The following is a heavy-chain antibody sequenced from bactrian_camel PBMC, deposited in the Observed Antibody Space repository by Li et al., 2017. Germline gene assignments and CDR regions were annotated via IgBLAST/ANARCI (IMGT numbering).Heavy chain of an antibody. D-gene: IGHD5*01. V-gene: IGHV3-2*01. CDR2: IYSDGSNT. CDR1: GFTFSSYY. Sequence: HVQLVESGGGLVQPGGSLRLSCAASGFTFSSYYMNWVRQAPGKGLEWVSSIYSDGSNTTYADSVKGRFAISKDNAKNTLSLVMDNLKPEDTGTYYCAASGYWWGTTWANSSRYELLGQGTQVTVS. J-gene: IGHJ4*01.